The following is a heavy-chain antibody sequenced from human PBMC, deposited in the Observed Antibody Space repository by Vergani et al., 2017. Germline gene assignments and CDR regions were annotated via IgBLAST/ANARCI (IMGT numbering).Heavy chain of an antibody. J-gene: IGHJ6*03. CDR2: MDSDGSTT. CDR3: ARGLTCIYDYDCFDMDV. CDR1: GFALSSHW. Sequence: EVQLAESGGDLVQPGGSLTLSCAASGFALSSHWVYWVRQGPGQGLVWVSYMDSDGSTTNYADSVKGRFTISRDNAKNTVYLQMNSLRAEDTGIYYCARGLTCIYDYDCFDMDVWGKGTTVTVS. D-gene: IGHD5/OR15-5a*01. V-gene: IGHV3-74*01.